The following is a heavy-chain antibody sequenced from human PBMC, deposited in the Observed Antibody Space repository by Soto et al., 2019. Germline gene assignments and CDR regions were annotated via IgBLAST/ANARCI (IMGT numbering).Heavy chain of an antibody. CDR2: ISYSGST. CDR3: ARLSQYYDILTGYGPVPTF. Sequence: PGGSLRLSCAASGFTFSSYAMHWVRQAPGKGLEWVAVISYSGSTYYNPSLKSRVTISVDTSKNQFSLKLSSVTAADTAVYYCARLSQYYDILTGYGPVPTFWGQGTLVTVSS. J-gene: IGHJ4*02. CDR1: GFTFSSYAMH. D-gene: IGHD3-9*01. V-gene: IGHV4-39*01.